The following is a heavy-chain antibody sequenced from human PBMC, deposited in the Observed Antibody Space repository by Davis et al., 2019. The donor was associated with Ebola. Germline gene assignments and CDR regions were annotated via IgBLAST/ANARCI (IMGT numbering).Heavy chain of an antibody. V-gene: IGHV4-59*06. CDR3: ARDFGSNFNCFDP. J-gene: IGHJ5*02. CDR1: GGSISSYY. D-gene: IGHD3-3*01. Sequence: SETLSLTCTVSGGSISSYYWSWIRQRPGKGLEWLGYVYHTGKTYSNPSLESRLTMSIDTSKNQFSLKLTSVTVADTAIYYCARDFGSNFNCFDPWGQGTPVTVSS. CDR2: VYHTGKT.